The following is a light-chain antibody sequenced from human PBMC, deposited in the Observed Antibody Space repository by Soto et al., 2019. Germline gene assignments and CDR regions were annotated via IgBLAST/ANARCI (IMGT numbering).Light chain of an antibody. Sequence: QSALTQPASVSGSPGQSITISCTGTSSDVGSYDLVSWYQQHPGNAPKLMIYEVSKRPSGVSDRFSGSKSGNTASLTISGLQADDEADYYCRSYATTTLFGGGTKLTVL. CDR3: RSYATTTL. V-gene: IGLV2-23*02. CDR1: SSDVGSYDL. J-gene: IGLJ2*01. CDR2: EVS.